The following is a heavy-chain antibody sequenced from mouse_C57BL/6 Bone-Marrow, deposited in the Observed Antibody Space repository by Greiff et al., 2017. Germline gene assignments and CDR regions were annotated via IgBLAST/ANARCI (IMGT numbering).Heavy chain of an antibody. D-gene: IGHD1-1*01. CDR1: GYTFTSYW. CDR2: IDPSDSYT. Sequence: QVQLQQSGPELVKPGASVKLSCKASGYTFTSYWMQWVKQRPGQGLEWIGEIDPSDSYTNYNQKFKGKATLTVDTSSSTAYMQLSSLTSEDSAVYYCATYYYDGSVFAYWGQGTLVTVSA. CDR3: ATYYYDGSVFAY. J-gene: IGHJ3*01. V-gene: IGHV1-50*01.